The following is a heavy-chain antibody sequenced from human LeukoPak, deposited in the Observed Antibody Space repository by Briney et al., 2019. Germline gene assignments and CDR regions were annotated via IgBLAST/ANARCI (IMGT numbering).Heavy chain of an antibody. J-gene: IGHJ6*02. V-gene: IGHV1-2*06. CDR3: ARGAQERRGMDV. CDR2: INPNSGGT. CDR1: GYTFTGYY. Sequence: ASVKVSCKASGYTFTGYYMHWVRQAPGQGLEWVGRINPNSGGTNHAQKFQGRVTMTRDTTISTAYMEVSRLTSDDTAVYYCARGAQERRGMDVWGQGTAVTVSS.